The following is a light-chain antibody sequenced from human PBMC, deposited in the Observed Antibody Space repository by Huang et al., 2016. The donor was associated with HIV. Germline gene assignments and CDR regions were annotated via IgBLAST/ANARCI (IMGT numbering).Light chain of an antibody. CDR1: HDINTY. V-gene: IGKV1-9*01. J-gene: IGKJ3*01. CDR2: DAS. Sequence: QLTQSPSSLSASIGDRVTIACRASHDINTYLAWYQQKPGRAPKLLIYDASTLQTGVPSRFRGFGSGTALSLTITSLQPDDFAVYYCQQLSAYPRSFGPGTTVD. CDR3: QQLSAYPRS.